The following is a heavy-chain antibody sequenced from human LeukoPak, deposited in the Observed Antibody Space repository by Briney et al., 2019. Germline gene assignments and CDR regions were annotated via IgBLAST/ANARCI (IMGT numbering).Heavy chain of an antibody. Sequence: GGSLRLSCAASGFTFSSYAMSWVRQAPGKGLEWVSAISGSGGSTYYADSVKGRFTISRDNSKNTLYLQMNSLRAEDTAVYYCAKVRVGSQYCSSTSCYRMGWFDPWGQGTLVTVSS. CDR1: GFTFSSYA. CDR3: AKVRVGSQYCSSTSCYRMGWFDP. V-gene: IGHV3-23*01. CDR2: ISGSGGST. J-gene: IGHJ5*02. D-gene: IGHD2-2*01.